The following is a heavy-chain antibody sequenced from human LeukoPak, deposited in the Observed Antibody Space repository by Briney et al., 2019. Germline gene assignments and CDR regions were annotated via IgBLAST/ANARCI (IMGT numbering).Heavy chain of an antibody. CDR1: GFTFSSYE. CDR3: TRGAAPQAY. CDR2: ISGSGSTI. J-gene: IGHJ4*02. V-gene: IGHV3-48*03. D-gene: IGHD2-15*01. Sequence: GRSLRLSCAASGFTFSSYEMDWVRQAPGKGLEWVSYISGSGSTIYYADPVKGRFTISRDNAKNSLYLQMNSLRAEDTAVYYCTRGAAPQAYWGQGTLVTVSS.